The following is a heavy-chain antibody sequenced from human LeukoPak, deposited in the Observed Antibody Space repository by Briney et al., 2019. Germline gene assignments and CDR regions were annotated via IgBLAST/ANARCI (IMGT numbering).Heavy chain of an antibody. Sequence: GGSLRLSCAASGFTVSSNYMSWVRQAPGKGLEWVSVIYSGGSTYYADSVKGRFTISRDNSKNTLYLQMNSLRAEDTAVYYCARDPLYYDFWSGYPERSYYYYGMDVWGQGTTVTVSS. CDR3: ARDPLYYDFWSGYPERSYYYYGMDV. D-gene: IGHD3-3*01. J-gene: IGHJ6*02. CDR2: IYSGGST. V-gene: IGHV3-66*01. CDR1: GFTVSSNY.